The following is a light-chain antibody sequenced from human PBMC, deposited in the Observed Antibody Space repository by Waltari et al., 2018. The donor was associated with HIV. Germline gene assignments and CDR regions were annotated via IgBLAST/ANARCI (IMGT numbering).Light chain of an antibody. CDR3: QQYYSTPPT. CDR1: QSIFYSSRNANY. J-gene: IGKJ1*01. CDR2: WAS. Sequence: DIVMTQSPHSLALSLGERATINCKSSQSIFYSSRNANYLALYQQKPGQISKLLIYWASSRASGVPDRFSGSGSRTDFTLSISSLQSEDVAVYFCQQYYSTPPTFGQGTRVEIK. V-gene: IGKV4-1*01.